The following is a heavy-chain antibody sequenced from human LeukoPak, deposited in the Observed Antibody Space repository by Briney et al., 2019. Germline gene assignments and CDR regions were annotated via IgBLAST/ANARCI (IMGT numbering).Heavy chain of an antibody. CDR1: GYSISGGYY. J-gene: IGHJ4*02. D-gene: IGHD3-22*01. V-gene: IGHV4-38-2*02. CDR2: IYHSATT. Sequence: SETLSLTCSVSGYSISGGYYWGWIRQPPGKGLEWNGSIYHSATTNYNPSLKSRVTISVDTSKNQFSLKPSSVTAADTAVYYCARGPTYYYDSSGYYGFDYWGQGTLVTVSS. CDR3: ARGPTYYYDSSGYYGFDY.